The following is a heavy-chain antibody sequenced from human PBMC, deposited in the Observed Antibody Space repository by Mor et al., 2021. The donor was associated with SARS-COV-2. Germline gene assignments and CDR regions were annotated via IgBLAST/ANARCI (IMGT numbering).Heavy chain of an antibody. CDR3: ARAPDTNGDWFDP. V-gene: IGHV1-2*02. Sequence: GRVTMTRDTSISTAYMELSRLRSDDTAVYYCARAPDTNGDWFDPWGQGTLVTVSS. J-gene: IGHJ5*02. D-gene: IGHD5-18*01.